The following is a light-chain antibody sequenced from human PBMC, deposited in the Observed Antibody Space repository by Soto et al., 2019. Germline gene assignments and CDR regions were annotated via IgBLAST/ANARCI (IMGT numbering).Light chain of an antibody. V-gene: IGLV2-23*01. Sequence: QSASVSGSRGQSITISCTGTSSDVGNYNLVSWYQQYPGKAPKLMIFEDTKRPSGVSHRFSGSKSGNTASLTIAGLQPEDAADYYCCSYAGSSTMTFGGGTQLTVL. J-gene: IGLJ7*01. CDR2: EDT. CDR1: SSDVGNYNL. CDR3: CSYAGSSTMT.